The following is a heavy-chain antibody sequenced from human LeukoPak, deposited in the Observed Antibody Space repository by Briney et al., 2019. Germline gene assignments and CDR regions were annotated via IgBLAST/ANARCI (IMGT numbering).Heavy chain of an antibody. J-gene: IGHJ4*02. CDR3: AKWVTTVTKYYFDY. CDR1: GGSISNYY. Sequence: SETLSLTCTVSGGSISNYYWNWIRQPPGKGLELIGYIYYSGTTNYNPSLKSRVSMSVDTSKNQFSLKLSSVTAADTAVYYCAKWVTTVTKYYFDYWGQGTLVTVSS. CDR2: IYYSGTT. D-gene: IGHD4-17*01. V-gene: IGHV4-59*08.